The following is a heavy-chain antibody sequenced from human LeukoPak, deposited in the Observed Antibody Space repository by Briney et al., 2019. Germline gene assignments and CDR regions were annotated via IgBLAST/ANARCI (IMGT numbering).Heavy chain of an antibody. Sequence: PSETLSLTCAVYGGSFSGYYWSWIRQPPGKGLEWIGEINHSGSTNYNPSLKSRVTISVDTSKNQFSLKLSSVTAADTAVYYCARIGFTYYYDSSGYSRRRNWFDPWGQGTLVTVSS. CDR3: ARIGFTYYYDSSGYSRRRNWFDP. V-gene: IGHV4-34*01. D-gene: IGHD3-22*01. CDR2: INHSGST. CDR1: GGSFSGYY. J-gene: IGHJ5*02.